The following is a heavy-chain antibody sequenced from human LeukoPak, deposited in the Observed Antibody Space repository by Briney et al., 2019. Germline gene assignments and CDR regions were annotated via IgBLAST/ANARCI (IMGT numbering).Heavy chain of an antibody. CDR3: AKDSPRESLVSYYFDY. CDR2: ISGSGGST. CDR1: GFTFSSYA. V-gene: IGHV3-23*01. J-gene: IGHJ4*02. D-gene: IGHD6-19*01. Sequence: GGSLRLSCAASGFTFSSYAMSWVRQAPGKGLEWVSAISGSGGSTYYADSVKGRFTISRDNSKNTLYLQMNSLRAEDTAVYYCAKDSPRESLVSYYFDYWGQGTLVTVSS.